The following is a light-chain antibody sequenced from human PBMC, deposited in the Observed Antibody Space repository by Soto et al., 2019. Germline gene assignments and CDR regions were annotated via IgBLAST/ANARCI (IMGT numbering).Light chain of an antibody. CDR1: SSNIGAGYD. CDR3: QSYDSSLSGYV. V-gene: IGLV1-40*01. Sequence: QAVVTQPPSVSGAPRQRVTISCTGSSSNIGAGYDVHWYQQLPGTAPKLLIYGSSNRPSGVPDRFSGSKSGTSASLAITGLQAEDEADYYCQSYDSSLSGYVFGTGTKLTLL. CDR2: GSS. J-gene: IGLJ1*01.